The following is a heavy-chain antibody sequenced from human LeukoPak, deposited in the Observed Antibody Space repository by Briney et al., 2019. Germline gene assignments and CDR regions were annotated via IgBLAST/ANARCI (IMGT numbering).Heavy chain of an antibody. J-gene: IGHJ4*02. CDR3: ARDSPFYGSGSAITPLIDY. Sequence: GASVKVSYKASGYTFTSYGISWVRQAPGQGLDWMGWISAYNGNTNYAQKLQGRVTMTTDTSTSTAYMELRSLRSDDTAVYYCARDSPFYGSGSAITPLIDYWGQGTLVTVSS. CDR2: ISAYNGNT. CDR1: GYTFTSYG. V-gene: IGHV1-18*01. D-gene: IGHD3-10*01.